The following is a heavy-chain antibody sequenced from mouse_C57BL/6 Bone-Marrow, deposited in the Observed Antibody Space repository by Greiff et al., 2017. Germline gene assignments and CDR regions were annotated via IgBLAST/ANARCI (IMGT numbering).Heavy chain of an antibody. CDR2: IDPENGDT. CDR3: NCIATGVATKFDY. Sequence: VHVKQSGAELVRPGASVKLSCTASGFNITDDYMHWVKQRPEQGLEWIGWIDPENGDTEYASKFQGKATITADTSSNTAYLHLSSLTSEDTAVYYCNCIATGVATKFDYWGQGTTLTVSS. D-gene: IGHD1-1*01. V-gene: IGHV14-4*01. CDR1: GFNITDDY. J-gene: IGHJ2*01.